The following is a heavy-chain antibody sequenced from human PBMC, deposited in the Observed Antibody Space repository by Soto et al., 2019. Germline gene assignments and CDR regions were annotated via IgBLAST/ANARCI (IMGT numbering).Heavy chain of an antibody. J-gene: IGHJ5*02. V-gene: IGHV1-46*03. D-gene: IGHD3-3*01. CDR3: ARDCTIFGVVIPRYWFYP. CDR1: GYTFTSYY. CDR2: INPSGGST. Sequence: ASVKVSCKASGYTFTSYYMHWVRQAPGQGLEWMGIINPSGGSTSYAQKFQGRVTMTRDTSTSTVYMELSSLRSEDTAVYYCARDCTIFGVVIPRYWFYPWGQGTLVTVSS.